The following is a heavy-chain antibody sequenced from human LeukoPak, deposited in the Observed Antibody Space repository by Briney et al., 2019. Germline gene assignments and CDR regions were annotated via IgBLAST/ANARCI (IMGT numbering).Heavy chain of an antibody. CDR3: ARVAKERVSGVYYFDY. CDR1: GFTFSDYD. V-gene: IGHV3-13*01. CDR2: IGTAGDT. Sequence: GGSLRLSCAASGFTFSDYDMHWVRQATGKGLEWVSAIGTAGDTYYTGSVKGRFTISRENAKNSLYLQMNSLRAGDTAVYYCARVAKERVSGVYYFDYWGQGTLVTVSS. J-gene: IGHJ4*02. D-gene: IGHD1-1*01.